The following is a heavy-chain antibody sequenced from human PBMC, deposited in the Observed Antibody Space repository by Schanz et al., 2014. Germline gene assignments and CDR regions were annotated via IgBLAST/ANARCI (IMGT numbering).Heavy chain of an antibody. Sequence: QVQLVQSEAEVKKPGSSVKVSCNASVGTFSSYTISWVRQAPGQGLEWMGRIIPILGIANYAQNFQGRVTITTDKSTNTAYMELTRLRSEDAAVYYCAGAYCSSTSGYTGYYYMDVWGKGTTVTVSS. V-gene: IGHV1-69*02. D-gene: IGHD2-2*02. CDR2: IIPILGIA. J-gene: IGHJ6*03. CDR3: AGAYCSSTSGYTGYYYMDV. CDR1: VGTFSSYT.